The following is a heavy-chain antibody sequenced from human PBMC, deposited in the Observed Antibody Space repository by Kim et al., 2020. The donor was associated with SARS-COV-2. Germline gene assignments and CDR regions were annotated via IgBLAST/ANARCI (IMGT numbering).Heavy chain of an antibody. V-gene: IGHV3-9*01. Sequence: GGSLRLSCAASGFTFDDYAMHWVRQAPEKGLEWVSGISWNSGSIGYADSVKGRFTTSRDNAKNSLYLQMNSLRAEDTALYYCAKGPSWLEQGHWFDPGGQGPLVTVSS. D-gene: IGHD1-1*01. J-gene: IGHJ5*02. CDR1: GFTFDDYA. CDR3: AKGPSWLEQGHWFDP. CDR2: ISWNSGSI.